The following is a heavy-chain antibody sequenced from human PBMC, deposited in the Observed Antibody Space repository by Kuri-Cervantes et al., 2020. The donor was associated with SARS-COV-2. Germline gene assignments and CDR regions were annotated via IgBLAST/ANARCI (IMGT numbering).Heavy chain of an antibody. D-gene: IGHD3-22*01. V-gene: IGHV3-74*01. CDR1: GFTFSSYW. CDR2: INSDGSST. J-gene: IGHJ6*02. CDR3: AREGGSSGYYFGMIRGYYYYGMDV. Sequence: GESLKISCAASGFTFSSYWMHWVRQAPGKGLVWVSRINSDGSSTSYADSVKGRFTISRDNAKNTLYLQMNSLRAEDTAVYYCAREGGSSGYYFGMIRGYYYYGMDVWGQGTTVTVSS.